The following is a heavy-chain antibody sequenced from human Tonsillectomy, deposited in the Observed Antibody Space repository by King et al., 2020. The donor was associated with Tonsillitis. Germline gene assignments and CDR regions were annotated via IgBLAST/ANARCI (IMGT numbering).Heavy chain of an antibody. J-gene: IGHJ3*02. Sequence: QLVQSGAEVKKPGASLTISCKGSGYRFSSYWIGWVRQKPGKGLEWLGLIYPGDSDTRYSPSFQGQVTISADKSINTAYLQGISLKASDSAIYYCARRGGTYSDPYDIWGQGTVVTVSS. CDR3: ARRGGTYSDPYDI. CDR1: GYRFSSYW. V-gene: IGHV5-51*03. CDR2: IYPGDSDT. D-gene: IGHD1-26*01.